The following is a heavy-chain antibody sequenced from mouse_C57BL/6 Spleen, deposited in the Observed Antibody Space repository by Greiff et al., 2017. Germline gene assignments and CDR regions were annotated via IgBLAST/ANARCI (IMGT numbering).Heavy chain of an antibody. CDR3: ARQGYDYDNYFDY. J-gene: IGHJ2*01. V-gene: IGHV5-6*01. CDR1: GFTFSSYG. D-gene: IGHD2-4*01. CDR2: ISSGGSYT. Sequence: EVKVVESGGDLVKPGGSLKLSCAASGFTFSSYGMSWVRQTPDKRLEWVATISSGGSYTYYPDSVKGRFTISRDNAKNTLYLQMSSLKSEDTAMYYCARQGYDYDNYFDYWGQGTTLTVSS.